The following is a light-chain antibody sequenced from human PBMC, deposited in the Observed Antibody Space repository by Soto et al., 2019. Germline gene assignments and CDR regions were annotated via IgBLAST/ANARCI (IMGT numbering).Light chain of an antibody. CDR1: QIIDNW. CDR3: QEYNSH. Sequence: DTQMTQSPSALPASVGDRVTITCRASQIIDNWLAWYQQKAGKAPKLLIYKASNLQSGVPSRFSGSGYGTEFTLTISNLQPEDSATYYCQEYNSHFGGGTKVEIK. J-gene: IGKJ4*01. CDR2: KAS. V-gene: IGKV1-5*03.